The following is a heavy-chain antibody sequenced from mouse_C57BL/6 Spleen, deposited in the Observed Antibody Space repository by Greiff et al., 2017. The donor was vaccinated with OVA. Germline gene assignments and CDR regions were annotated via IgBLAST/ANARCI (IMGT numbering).Heavy chain of an antibody. V-gene: IGHV1-80*01. CDR1: GYAFSSYW. CDR2: IYPGDGDT. CDR3: ARDDYDGGVYAMDY. J-gene: IGHJ4*01. Sequence: VQGVESGAELVKPGASVKISCKASGYAFSSYWMNWVKQRPGKGLEWIGQIYPGDGDTNYNGKFKGKATLTADKSSSTAYMQLSSLTSEDSAVYFCARDDYDGGVYAMDYWGQGTSVTVSS. D-gene: IGHD2-4*01.